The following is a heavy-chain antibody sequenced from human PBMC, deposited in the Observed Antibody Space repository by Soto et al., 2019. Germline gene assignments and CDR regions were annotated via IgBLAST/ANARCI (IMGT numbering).Heavy chain of an antibody. CDR3: ARDSWNDQPPQDY. J-gene: IGHJ4*02. V-gene: IGHV1-46*01. CDR1: GYTXSSYY. Sequence: KVSCEASGYTXSSYYRDWVRQAPGQGLEWMGIINPSGGSTSYAQKFQGRVTMTRDTSTRTVYMELSSLRSEDTDVYYCARDSWNDQPPQDYRGQGNLGTVSS. D-gene: IGHD1-1*01. CDR2: INPSGGST.